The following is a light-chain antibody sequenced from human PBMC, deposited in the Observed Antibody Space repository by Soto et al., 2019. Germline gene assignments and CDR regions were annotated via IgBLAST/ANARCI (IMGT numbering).Light chain of an antibody. CDR2: GAS. CDR3: QQYHTWPIT. V-gene: IGKV3-15*01. Sequence: MTQSSAPQYAASGVRVSFSCRASQGVSRKLAWYQHKPGQAPRLLISGASTVATGIPARFSGSGSGTEFTLTISSLQSEDCAIYYCQQYHTWPITFGGGTKVDNK. J-gene: IGKJ4*01. CDR1: QGVSRK.